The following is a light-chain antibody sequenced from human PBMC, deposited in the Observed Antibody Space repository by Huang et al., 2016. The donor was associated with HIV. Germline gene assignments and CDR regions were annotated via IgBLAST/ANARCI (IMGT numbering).Light chain of an antibody. J-gene: IGKJ2*01. V-gene: IGKV3-20*01. CDR3: QQYNNLRYT. Sequence: EIVLTQSPGTLSLSPGERATLSGRASQSVSSYLAWYQQKPGQAPRLLIYGASSRATGIPDRFRGSGSGTDFTLTISRLEHEDFAVYYCQQYNNLRYTFGQGTKLEIK. CDR2: GAS. CDR1: QSVSSY.